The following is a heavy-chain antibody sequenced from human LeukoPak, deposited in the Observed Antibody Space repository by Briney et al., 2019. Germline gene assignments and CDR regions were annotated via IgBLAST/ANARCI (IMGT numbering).Heavy chain of an antibody. D-gene: IGHD2-2*01. Sequence: ASVKVSCKASGYPFTGYYLHWVRQAPGQGLEWMGWINPHSGFTNYAQKFQGRVTMTRDTSISTAYMELSRLRSDDTAVYYCARLADCSSSSCQSFDYWGQGTLVTVSS. CDR1: GYPFTGYY. V-gene: IGHV1-2*02. CDR2: INPHSGFT. J-gene: IGHJ4*02. CDR3: ARLADCSSSSCQSFDY.